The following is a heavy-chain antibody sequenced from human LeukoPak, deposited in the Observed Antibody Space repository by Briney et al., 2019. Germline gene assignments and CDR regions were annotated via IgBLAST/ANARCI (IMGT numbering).Heavy chain of an antibody. CDR1: GFSMTYYY. Sequence: PSETLSLTCTVSGFSMTYYYWAWVRQPPGKALEWIGYTYYSGRTYYNPSLKGRVSISVDRSRSSNQFSLTLSSVTAADTAVYYCARVSSVITTSFDYWGQGILVTVSS. D-gene: IGHD3-22*01. V-gene: IGHV4-59*01. CDR2: TYYSGRT. J-gene: IGHJ4*02. CDR3: ARVSSVITTSFDY.